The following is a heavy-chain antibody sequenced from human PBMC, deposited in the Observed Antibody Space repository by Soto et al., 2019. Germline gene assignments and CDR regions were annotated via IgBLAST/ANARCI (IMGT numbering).Heavy chain of an antibody. CDR3: SRSTGRY. D-gene: IGHD2-21*01. CDR1: GGSISSSDHY. V-gene: IGHV4-30-4*01. J-gene: IGHJ4*02. CDR2: IYSSGST. Sequence: QVQLQESGPGLVKPSQTLSLTCTVSGGSISSSDHYWTWIRQPPGKGLEWIAYIYSSGSTYCNPSLKSRVTIAIDTSTNQFSLKLNSVTAAATAIYYCSRSTGRYWGQGTLVTVSS.